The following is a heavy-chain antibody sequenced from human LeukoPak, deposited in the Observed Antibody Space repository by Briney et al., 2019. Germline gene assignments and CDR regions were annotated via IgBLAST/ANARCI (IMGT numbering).Heavy chain of an antibody. D-gene: IGHD4-17*01. V-gene: IGHV1-18*04. CDR1: GYTFNDYY. CDR3: ARDPGSPPTVTPDY. Sequence: GASVKVSCKASGYTFNDYYLHWVRQAPGQGLEWMGWISAYNGNTNYAQKLQGRVTMTTDTSTSTAYMELRSLRSDDTAVYYCARDPGSPPTVTPDYWGQGTLVTVSS. CDR2: ISAYNGNT. J-gene: IGHJ4*02.